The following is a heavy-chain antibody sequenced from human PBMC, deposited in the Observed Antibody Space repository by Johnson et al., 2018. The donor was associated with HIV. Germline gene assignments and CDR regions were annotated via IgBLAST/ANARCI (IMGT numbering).Heavy chain of an antibody. J-gene: IGHJ3*02. D-gene: IGHD2-2*01. CDR3: ARGDCSTTSFYWEQRSDAFDI. V-gene: IGHV3-30*04. CDR1: GFTFSSYA. CDR2: IWYDGSNK. Sequence: QVQVVESGGGVVQPGRSLRLSCAASGFTFSSYAMHWVRQAPGKGLEWVAVIWYDGSNKYYADSVKGRFTISRDNSKNTLYLQMNSLRAEDTAVYYCARGDCSTTSFYWEQRSDAFDIWGQGTMVTVSS.